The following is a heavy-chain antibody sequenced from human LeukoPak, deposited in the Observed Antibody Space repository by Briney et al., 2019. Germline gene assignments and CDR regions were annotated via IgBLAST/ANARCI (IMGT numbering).Heavy chain of an antibody. V-gene: IGHV1-8*01. CDR2: MNPNSANT. J-gene: IGHJ3*02. D-gene: IGHD3-22*01. CDR3: ARGSITMIVYHAFDI. CDR1: GYTFSSYD. Sequence: WASVKVSCKASGYTFSSYDIHWVRQATGQGLEWMGWMNPNSANTGYAQKFQGRITMTRNTSISTAYMELSSLRSEDTAVYYCARGSITMIVYHAFDIWGQGTMVTVSS.